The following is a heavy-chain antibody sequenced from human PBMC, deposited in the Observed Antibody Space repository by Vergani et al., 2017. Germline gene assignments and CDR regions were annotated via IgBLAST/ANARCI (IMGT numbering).Heavy chain of an antibody. V-gene: IGHV3-21*01. Sequence: EVQLVESGGGLVKPGGSLRLSCAASGFTFSSYSMNWVRQAPGKGLEWVSSISSSSSYIYYADSVKGRFTISRDNAKNSLYLQMNSLGAEDTAVYYCAREFSGNTVKNYWGQGTLVTVSS. J-gene: IGHJ4*02. CDR3: AREFSGNTVKNY. D-gene: IGHD4-17*01. CDR1: GFTFSSYS. CDR2: ISSSSSYI.